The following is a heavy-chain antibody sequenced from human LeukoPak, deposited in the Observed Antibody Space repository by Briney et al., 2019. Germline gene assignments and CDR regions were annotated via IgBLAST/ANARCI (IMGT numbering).Heavy chain of an antibody. V-gene: IGHV3-23*01. J-gene: IGHJ4*02. D-gene: IGHD3-10*01. CDR1: GFTFSSYG. CDR3: AKDKGRTMVRGVISTPDY. Sequence: GGSLRLSCAASGFTFSSYGMSWVRQAPGKGLEWVSAISGSGGSTYYADSVKGRFTISRDNSKNTLYLQMNSLRAEDTAVYYCAKDKGRTMVRGVISTPDYWGQGTLVTVSS. CDR2: ISGSGGST.